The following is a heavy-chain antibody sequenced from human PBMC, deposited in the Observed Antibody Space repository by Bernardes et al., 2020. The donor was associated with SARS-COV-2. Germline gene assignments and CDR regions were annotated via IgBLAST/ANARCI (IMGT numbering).Heavy chain of an antibody. CDR2: IHYSGST. D-gene: IGHD1-26*01. Sequence: SETLSLTCTVSGGSMSSHYWSWIRQPPGKELEWIAYIHYSGSTDYNPSLKSRVTISIDTSKNQFSLKLSSVTAADTAMYYCARLRADSLGGGFDSWGQGTLVTVSS. CDR3: ARLRADSLGGGFDS. V-gene: IGHV4-59*08. CDR1: GGSMSSHY. J-gene: IGHJ4*02.